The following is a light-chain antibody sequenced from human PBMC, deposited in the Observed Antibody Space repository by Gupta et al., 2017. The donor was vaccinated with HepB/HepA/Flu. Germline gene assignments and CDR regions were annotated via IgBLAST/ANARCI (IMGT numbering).Light chain of an antibody. CDR2: SNR. CDR3: QSYDTSLTSYV. V-gene: IGLV1-40*01. J-gene: IGLJ1*01. Sequence: QSVLTQPPSVSGDPGQTVTISCTGAISNIGAGYEVHWYQQLPGTAPKLLIYSNRKRPSGVPDRFSGSRSDTSGSLAIAGLQAEDEADYYCQSYDTSLTSYVFGTGTKVTVL. CDR1: ISNIGAGYE.